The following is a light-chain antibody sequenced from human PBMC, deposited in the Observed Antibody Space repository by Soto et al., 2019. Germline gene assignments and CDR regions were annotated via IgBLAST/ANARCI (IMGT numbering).Light chain of an antibody. J-gene: IGKJ2*03. CDR2: KAS. CDR3: QQYNSYVYS. V-gene: IGKV1-5*03. CDR1: QSVSTW. Sequence: DIQMTQSPSILSASVGDTVNITCRASQSVSTWLAWDQQKPGKAPKVMIYKASTLQIGVPSRFSASGSGTEFTLTISSLQPDDFATYYCQQYNSYVYSFGRGTKLES.